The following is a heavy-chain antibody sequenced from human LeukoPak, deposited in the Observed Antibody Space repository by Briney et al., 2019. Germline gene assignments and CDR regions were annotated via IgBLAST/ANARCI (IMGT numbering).Heavy chain of an antibody. D-gene: IGHD1-1*01. Sequence: ASVKVSCKASGYTFTGYYMHWVRQAPGQGLEWMGWINPNSGGTNYAQKFQGRVTMTRDTSISIAYMELSRLRSDDTAVYYCARRWNDGDDAFDIWGQGTMVTVSS. CDR1: GYTFTGYY. J-gene: IGHJ3*02. V-gene: IGHV1-2*02. CDR3: ARRWNDGDDAFDI. CDR2: INPNSGGT.